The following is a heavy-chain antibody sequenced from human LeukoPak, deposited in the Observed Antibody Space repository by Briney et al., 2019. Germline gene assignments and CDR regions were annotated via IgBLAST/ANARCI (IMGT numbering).Heavy chain of an antibody. J-gene: IGHJ4*02. V-gene: IGHV3-73*01. CDR2: IRSKANSYAT. CDR3: TTNPSSGSYLPLDY. D-gene: IGHD1-26*01. CDR1: GFTFSGSA. Sequence: GGSLRLSCAASGFTFSGSAMHWVRQASGKGLEWVGRIRSKANSYATAYAASVKGRFTISRDDSKNTTYLQMNSLKTEDTAVYYCTTNPSSGSYLPLDYWGQGTLVTVSS.